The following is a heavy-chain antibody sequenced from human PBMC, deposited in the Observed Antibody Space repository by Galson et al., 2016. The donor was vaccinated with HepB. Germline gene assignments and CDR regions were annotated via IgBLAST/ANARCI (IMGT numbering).Heavy chain of an antibody. V-gene: IGHV1-46*01. CDR2: INPSGGST. D-gene: IGHD4-11*01. CDR3: ARAGLPPYYYYGMDV. J-gene: IGHJ6*02. Sequence: SVKVSCKASGYTFTSYYMYWVRQASGRGLEWMGIINPSGGSTSYPQKFQGRVTMTRDTSTSTVYMELSSLRSEATAVYYCARAGLPPYYYYGMDVWGQGHTVTVSS. CDR1: GYTFTSYY.